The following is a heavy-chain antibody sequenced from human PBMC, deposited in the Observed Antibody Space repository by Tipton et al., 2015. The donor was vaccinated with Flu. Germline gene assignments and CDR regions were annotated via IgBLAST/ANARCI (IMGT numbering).Heavy chain of an antibody. CDR2: IHRSGNT. CDR3: ARYSSSVATYWYFDL. Sequence: TLSLTCSVSGDSIGSDYYWGWIRQPPGKGLEWLGNIHRSGNTYYNSSLKSRVTISLDKSKNQFSLTLNSVTAADTAMYYCARYSSSVATYWYFDLWGRGTLVTVSS. V-gene: IGHV4-38-2*01. J-gene: IGHJ2*01. CDR1: GDSIGSDYY. D-gene: IGHD6-6*01.